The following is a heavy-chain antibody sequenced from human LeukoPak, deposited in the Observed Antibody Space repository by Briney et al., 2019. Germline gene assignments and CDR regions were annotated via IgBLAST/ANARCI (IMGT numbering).Heavy chain of an antibody. J-gene: IGHJ3*02. CDR3: ARPYYFDSSAYVDAFDI. V-gene: IGHV4-59*01. Sequence: SETLSLTCTVSGGSISNYYWNWIRQPPGKGLEWIGYIYYRGSTNYNPSLKSRVTISVDTSKNQFSLKLSSVTAADTAVYYCARPYYFDSSAYVDAFDIWGQGTVVTVSS. D-gene: IGHD3-22*01. CDR2: IYYRGST. CDR1: GGSISNYY.